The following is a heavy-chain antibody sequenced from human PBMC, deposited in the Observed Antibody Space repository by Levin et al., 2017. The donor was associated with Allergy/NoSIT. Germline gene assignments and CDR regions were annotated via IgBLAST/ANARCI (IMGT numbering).Heavy chain of an antibody. CDR3: VKDEQQWLVGRADY. J-gene: IGHJ4*02. CDR2: ITGGGSST. Sequence: PGGSLRLSCAASGFSFSSYAMSWVRQAPGKGLEWVSAITGGGSSTYYGDSVKGRFTISRDNSKNTLYLQMNSLRVEDTAVYYCVKDEQQWLVGRADYWGQGTLVTVSS. CDR1: GFSFSSYA. D-gene: IGHD6-19*01. V-gene: IGHV3-23*01.